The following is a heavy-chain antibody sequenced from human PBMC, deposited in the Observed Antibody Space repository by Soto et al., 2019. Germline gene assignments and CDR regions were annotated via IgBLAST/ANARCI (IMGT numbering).Heavy chain of an antibody. D-gene: IGHD4-4*01. V-gene: IGHV3-30*03. CDR1: GFTFTNYD. Sequence: GGSLRLSCAASGFTFTNYDMHWVRQAPGKGLEWMALILHDGSAEYYADSVKGRFTISRDNSKNTLYLQMNSLRAEDTAVYYCARSRDGYSFYFYYGMDGWGHGTTVTVSS. CDR3: ARSRDGYSFYFYYGMDG. J-gene: IGHJ6*02. CDR2: ILHDGSAE.